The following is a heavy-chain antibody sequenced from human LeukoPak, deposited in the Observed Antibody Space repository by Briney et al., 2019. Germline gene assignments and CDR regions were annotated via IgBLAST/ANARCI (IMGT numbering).Heavy chain of an antibody. CDR3: ARDQRGYSYGLFDY. CDR2: ISYDGSNK. V-gene: IGHV3-30-3*01. J-gene: IGHJ4*02. CDR1: GFTFSSYA. Sequence: GGSLRLSCAASGFTFSSYAMHWVRQGPGKGLEWVAVISYDGSNKYYADSVKGRFTISRDNSKNTLYLQMNSLRAEDTAVYYCARDQRGYSYGLFDYWGQGTLVTVSS. D-gene: IGHD5-18*01.